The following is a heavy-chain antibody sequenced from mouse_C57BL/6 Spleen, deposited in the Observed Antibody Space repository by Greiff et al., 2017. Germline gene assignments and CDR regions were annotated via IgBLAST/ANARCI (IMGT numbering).Heavy chain of an antibody. J-gene: IGHJ4*01. CDR1: GYTFTDHT. V-gene: IGHV1-78*01. Sequence: VQLQQSDAELVKPGASVKISCKVSGYTFTDHTIHWMKQRHEQGLEWIGCIYPRDGSTKYHEKFKGKATLTADKSSSTAYMQLNSLTSADSAVYFCARRDYGNYGAMDYWGQGTSVTVSS. CDR2: IYPRDGST. CDR3: ARRDYGNYGAMDY. D-gene: IGHD2-1*01.